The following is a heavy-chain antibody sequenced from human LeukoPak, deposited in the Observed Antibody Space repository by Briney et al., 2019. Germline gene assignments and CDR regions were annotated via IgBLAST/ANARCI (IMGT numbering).Heavy chain of an antibody. CDR2: IYYSGST. CDR3: ARFLPRRGFDY. Sequence: PSETLSLTCTVSGGSISNSNYYWGWIRQPPGQGLEWVVSIYYSGSTYYNPSLNSRVTISVDTSKSQFSLKMSSVTAADTAVYYCARFLPRRGFDYWGQGTLVTVSS. CDR1: GGSISNSNYY. D-gene: IGHD2/OR15-2a*01. J-gene: IGHJ4*02. V-gene: IGHV4-39*01.